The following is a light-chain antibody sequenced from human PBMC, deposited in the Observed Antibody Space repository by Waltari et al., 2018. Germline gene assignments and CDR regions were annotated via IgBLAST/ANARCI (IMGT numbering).Light chain of an antibody. J-gene: IGLJ2*01. CDR3: AAWDDSLNGSV. Sequence: QSVLTQPPSASGTPGQRVTISCSGSSSNIGSNTVNWYQQLPETAPKLLLYRNNQRPSGVPDRFSGSKSGTSASLAISGLQSEDEADYYCAAWDDSLNGSVFGGGTKLTVL. CDR2: RNN. V-gene: IGLV1-44*01. CDR1: SSNIGSNT.